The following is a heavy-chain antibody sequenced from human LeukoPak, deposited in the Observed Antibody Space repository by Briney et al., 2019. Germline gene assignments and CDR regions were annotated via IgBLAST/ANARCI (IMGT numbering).Heavy chain of an antibody. D-gene: IGHD6-19*01. CDR3: AAGSSGSKLLFDY. J-gene: IGHJ4*02. CDR1: GFTFGDYA. CDR2: ISGSGGGT. Sequence: GGSLRLSCAASGFTFGDYAMYWVRQAPGKGLEWVSAISGSGGGTYYADSVRGRFTISRNNSQNTLYLQMDSLRAEDTALYYCAAGSSGSKLLFDYWGQGTLVTVSS. V-gene: IGHV3-23*01.